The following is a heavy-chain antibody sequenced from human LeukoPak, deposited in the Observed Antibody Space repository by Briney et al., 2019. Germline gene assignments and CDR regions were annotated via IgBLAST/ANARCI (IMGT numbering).Heavy chain of an antibody. CDR2: ISWNGDHL. Sequence: PDRSLRLSCVGSGFTFRNFAMHWVRQVPGKGLEWVSAISWNGDHLAYADSVKGRFTVSRDNAKNSVYLQIDSLRPEDTALYYCSKDKIGQGQRYFDSWGQGTLVTVSS. J-gene: IGHJ4*02. CDR1: GFTFRNFA. CDR3: SKDKIGQGQRYFDS. V-gene: IGHV3-9*01. D-gene: IGHD6-25*01.